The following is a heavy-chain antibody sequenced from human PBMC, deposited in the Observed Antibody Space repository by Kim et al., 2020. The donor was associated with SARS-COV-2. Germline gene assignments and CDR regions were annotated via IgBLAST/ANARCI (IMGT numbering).Heavy chain of an antibody. V-gene: IGHV3-30*01. J-gene: IGHJ3*02. CDR3: ARCIAAAGATDAFDI. D-gene: IGHD6-13*01. Sequence: DSVKGRFTISRDNSKNTLYLQMNSLRAEDTAVYYCARCIAAAGATDAFDIWGQGTMVTVSS.